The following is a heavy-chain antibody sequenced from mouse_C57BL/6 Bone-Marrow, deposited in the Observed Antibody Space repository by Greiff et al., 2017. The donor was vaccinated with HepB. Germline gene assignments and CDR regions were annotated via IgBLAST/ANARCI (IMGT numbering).Heavy chain of an antibody. V-gene: IGHV5-6*02. D-gene: IGHD1-1*01. CDR1: GFTFSSYG. Sequence: DVMLVESGGDLVKPGGSLKLSCAAYGFTFSSYGMSWVRQTPDKRLEWVATISSGGSYTYYPDSVKGRFTISRDNAKNTLYLQMSSLKSEDTAMYYCAGYGSSSWFAYWGQGTLVTVSA. J-gene: IGHJ3*01. CDR3: AGYGSSSWFAY. CDR2: ISSGGSYT.